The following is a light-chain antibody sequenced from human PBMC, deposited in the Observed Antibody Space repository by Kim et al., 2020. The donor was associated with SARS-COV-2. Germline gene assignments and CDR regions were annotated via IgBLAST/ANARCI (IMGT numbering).Light chain of an antibody. Sequence: EIVLTQSPGTLSLSPGERATLSCRASQSVSSGYLAWYQQKPGQAPRLLIFGASSRATDIPDRFSGSGSGTDFTLTINRLEPEDFAVYYCQQYGSSPRTFGQGTKLEI. J-gene: IGKJ2*01. CDR2: GAS. CDR3: QQYGSSPRT. CDR1: QSVSSGY. V-gene: IGKV3-20*01.